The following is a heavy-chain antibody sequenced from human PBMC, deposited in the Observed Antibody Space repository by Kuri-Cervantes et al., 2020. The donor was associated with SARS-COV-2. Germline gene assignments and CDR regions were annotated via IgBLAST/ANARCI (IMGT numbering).Heavy chain of an antibody. Sequence: GESLKISCAASGFIFSNYAMSWVRRAPGKGLEWVSAISGSGRSTYYADSVMGRFTISRDNSKNTLSLQMNSLRAEDTAVYYCAKDTGVAAAHDAFDIWGQGTMVTVSS. V-gene: IGHV3-23*01. D-gene: IGHD6-13*01. CDR3: AKDTGVAAAHDAFDI. CDR1: GFIFSNYA. CDR2: ISGSGRST. J-gene: IGHJ3*02.